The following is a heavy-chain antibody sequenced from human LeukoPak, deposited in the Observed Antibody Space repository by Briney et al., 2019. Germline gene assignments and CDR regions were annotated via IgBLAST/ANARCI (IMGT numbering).Heavy chain of an antibody. CDR3: ARRSPLVAVTTAHYYDY. CDR1: GDSISSSNYF. V-gene: IGHV4-39*01. Sequence: SETLSLTCTVSGDSISSSNYFWGWIRQPPGKGLEWIGEISYSGNTYCNPSLKSRATISMDTSKNQFSLNLNSVTASDTTVYYCARRSPLVAVTTAHYYDYWGPGTLVAVSS. CDR2: ISYSGNT. D-gene: IGHD2-21*02. J-gene: IGHJ4*02.